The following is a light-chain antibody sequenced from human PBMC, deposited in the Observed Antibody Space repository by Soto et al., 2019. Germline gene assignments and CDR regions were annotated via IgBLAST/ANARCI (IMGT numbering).Light chain of an antibody. CDR1: QSISSW. CDR2: AAS. Sequence: DIQMTQSPATLSASVGYSVTMTCRASQSISSWLAWYQQKPGKAPKLLIYAASSLQSGVPSRFSGSGSGTDFTLTISSLQPEDFATYYCQQSYSTPWTFGQGTKVDIK. CDR3: QQSYSTPWT. V-gene: IGKV1-39*01. J-gene: IGKJ1*01.